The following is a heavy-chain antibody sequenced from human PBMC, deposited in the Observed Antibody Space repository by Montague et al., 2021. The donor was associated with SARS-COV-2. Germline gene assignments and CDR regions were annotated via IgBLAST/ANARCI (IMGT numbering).Heavy chain of an antibody. D-gene: IGHD3-16*01. V-gene: IGHV5-51*03. CDR3: ARVRPHGGSLTLGGFDP. J-gene: IGHJ5*02. Sequence: QFGAEVKKPGESLTISCNASGYIFTKYWIGWVRQMPGKGLEWMGXIYPGDSDTRYSPSFQGQVTMSVDKSISTAYLQWSRLKVSDTAIYFCARVRPHGGSLTLGGFDPWGQGTLVSVAS. CDR1: GYIFTKYW. CDR2: IYPGDSDT.